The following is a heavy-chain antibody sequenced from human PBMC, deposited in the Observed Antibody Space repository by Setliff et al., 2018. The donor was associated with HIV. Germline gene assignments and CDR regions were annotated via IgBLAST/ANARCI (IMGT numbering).Heavy chain of an antibody. D-gene: IGHD4-17*01. Sequence: PSETLSLTCSVSGGSLSPYYWSWIRQPPGKGLEWIGSIYFTGSSDNNPSLKSRVTLSVDTSKHQFSLKLSSVTAADTAVYYCARVQMAYAAFDVWGQGTMVTVSS. V-gene: IGHV4-59*01. J-gene: IGHJ3*01. CDR2: IYFTGSS. CDR3: ARVQMAYAAFDV. CDR1: GGSLSPYY.